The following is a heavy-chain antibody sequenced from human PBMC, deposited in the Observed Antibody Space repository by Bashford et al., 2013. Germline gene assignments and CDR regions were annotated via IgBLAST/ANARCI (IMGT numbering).Heavy chain of an antibody. CDR1: GFTFDDYA. V-gene: IGHV3-23*01. Sequence: GSLRLSCAASGFTFDDYAMHWVRQAPGKGLEWVSAISGSGGSTYYADSVKGRFTISRDNSKNTLYLQMNSLRAEDTAVYYCAEDEGGLRIFDSWGQGTMVTVSS. J-gene: IGHJ3*02. CDR3: AEDEGGLRIFDS. CDR2: ISGSGGST. D-gene: IGHD4-17*01.